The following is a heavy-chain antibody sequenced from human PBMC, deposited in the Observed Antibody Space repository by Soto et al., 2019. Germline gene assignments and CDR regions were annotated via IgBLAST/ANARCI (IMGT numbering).Heavy chain of an antibody. CDR1: GGSISSYY. CDR3: ARDDFPPYSSSSRGFGY. Sequence: QVQLQESGPGLVKPSETLSLKCTVSGGSISSYYWNWVRQPPGKGLEWVGSIYYSGTSDYNPSLKSRLTMPVDPSKKQFSLKLTSVTTADTAVYYCARDDFPPYSSSSRGFGYWGQGALVTVSS. J-gene: IGHJ4*02. D-gene: IGHD6-6*01. CDR2: IYYSGTS. V-gene: IGHV4-59*01.